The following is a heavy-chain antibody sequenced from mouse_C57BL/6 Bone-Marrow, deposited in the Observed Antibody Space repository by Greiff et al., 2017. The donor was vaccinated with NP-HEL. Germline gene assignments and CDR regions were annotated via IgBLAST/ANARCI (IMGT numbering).Heavy chain of an antibody. CDR2: INPGSGGT. CDR1: GYAFTNYL. CDR3: ARRGGNYDWYFDV. V-gene: IGHV1-54*01. J-gene: IGHJ1*03. D-gene: IGHD2-1*01. Sequence: LQESGAELVRPGTSVKVSCKASGYAFTNYLIEWVKQRPGQGLEWIGVINPGSGGTNYNEKFKGKATLTADKSSSTAYMQLSSLTSEDSAVYFCARRGGNYDWYFDVWGTGTTVTVSS.